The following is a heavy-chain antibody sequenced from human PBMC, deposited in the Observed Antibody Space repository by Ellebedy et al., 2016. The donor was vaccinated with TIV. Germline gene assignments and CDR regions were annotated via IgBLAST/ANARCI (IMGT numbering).Heavy chain of an antibody. CDR3: ARVQISGSYSIDY. CDR1: GGSISSGGYS. D-gene: IGHD1-26*01. CDR2: IYHSGST. J-gene: IGHJ4*02. Sequence: SETLSLXXAVSGGSISSGGYSWSWIRQPPGKGLEWIGYIYHSGSTYYNPSLKSRVTISVDRSKNQFSLKLSSVTAADTAVYYCARVQISGSYSIDYWGQGTLVTVSS. V-gene: IGHV4-30-2*01.